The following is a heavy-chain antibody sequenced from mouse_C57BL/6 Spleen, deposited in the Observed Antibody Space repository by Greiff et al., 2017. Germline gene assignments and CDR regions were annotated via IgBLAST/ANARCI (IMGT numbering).Heavy chain of an antibody. CDR1: GFSLTSYG. Sequence: QVQLQQSGPGLVQPSQSLSITCTVSGFSLTSYGVHWVRQAPGKGLEWLGVIWSGGSTDYNAAFISRLSISKDNSKSQVFFNMSSLQADDTAIYYCAIDYHRAMDYWGQGTSVTVSS. CDR3: AIDYHRAMDY. D-gene: IGHD2-4*01. CDR2: IWSGGST. J-gene: IGHJ4*01. V-gene: IGHV2-2*01.